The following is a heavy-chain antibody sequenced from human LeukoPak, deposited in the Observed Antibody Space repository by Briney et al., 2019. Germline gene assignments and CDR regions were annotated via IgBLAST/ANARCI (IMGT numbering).Heavy chain of an antibody. D-gene: IGHD3-22*01. CDR1: GGTFSSYA. CDR3: ARDGTYYYDSSGYYVLIH. Sequence: GASVKVSCKASGGTFSSYATSWVRRAPGQGLEWMGGIIPIFGTANYAQKFQGRVTITADESTSTAYMELSSLRSEDTAVYYCARDGTYYYDSSGYYVLIHWGQGTLVTVSS. J-gene: IGHJ4*02. CDR2: IIPIFGTA. V-gene: IGHV1-69*13.